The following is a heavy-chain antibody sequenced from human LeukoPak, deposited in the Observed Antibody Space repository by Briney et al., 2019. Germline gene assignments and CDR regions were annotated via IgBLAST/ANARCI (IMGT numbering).Heavy chain of an antibody. CDR1: GFTFSSYA. D-gene: IGHD6-19*01. CDR2: ISGSGGST. V-gene: IGHV3-23*01. CDR3: AKDSSGWYGYFDY. J-gene: IGHJ4*02. Sequence: GGSLRLTCAASGFTFSSYAMSWVRQAPGKGLEWVSAISGSGGSTYYADSVKGRFTISRDNSKNTLYLQMNSLRAEDTAVYYCAKDSSGWYGYFDYWGQGTLVTVSS.